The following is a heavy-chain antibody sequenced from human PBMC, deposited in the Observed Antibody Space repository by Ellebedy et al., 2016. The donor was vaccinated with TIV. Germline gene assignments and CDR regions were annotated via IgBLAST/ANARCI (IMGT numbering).Heavy chain of an antibody. V-gene: IGHV3-74*01. CDR1: GFTFSSYW. D-gene: IGHD3-3*02. CDR2: INSDGSST. J-gene: IGHJ4*02. Sequence: GESLKISCAASGFTFSSYWMHWVRQAPGKGLVWVSRINSDGSSTTYADSVKGRFTISRDNAKNTLYLQMNSLRAEDTAVYYCAISIGDYWGQGTLVTVS. CDR3: AISIGDY.